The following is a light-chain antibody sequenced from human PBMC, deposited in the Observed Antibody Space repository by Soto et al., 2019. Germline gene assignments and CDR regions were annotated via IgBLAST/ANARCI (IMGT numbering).Light chain of an antibody. CDR2: DAS. CDR3: QQYDNLPLT. J-gene: IGKJ4*01. Sequence: DLQMTQSPSSLSASVGDRVTITCQASQDISNYLNWYQQKPGKAPKLLIYDASNLETGVPSRFSGSGSGTDVTSTISSLQPEDIATYYCQQYDNLPLTFGGGTKVEIK. V-gene: IGKV1-33*01. CDR1: QDISNY.